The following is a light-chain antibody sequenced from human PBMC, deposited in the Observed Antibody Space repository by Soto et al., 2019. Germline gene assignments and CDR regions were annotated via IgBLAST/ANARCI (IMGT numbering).Light chain of an antibody. V-gene: IGKV3-11*01. CDR2: DAS. Sequence: EIVLTQSPATLSLSPGERATLSCRASQSVRSYLAWYQQKPGQAPRLLIYDASNRATGIPARFSGSGSGTDFTLTISSLEPEDFAVYYCQQRSNLLTFGGGTKVDIK. CDR3: QQRSNLLT. CDR1: QSVRSY. J-gene: IGKJ4*01.